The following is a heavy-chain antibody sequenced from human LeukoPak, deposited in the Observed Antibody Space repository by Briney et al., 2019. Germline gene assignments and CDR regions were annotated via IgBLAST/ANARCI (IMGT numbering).Heavy chain of an antibody. CDR3: ARDLGVQEYGPGY. Sequence: GGSLRLSCVASGDTLSGHWMTWVRQAPGKGLEWVANIKKDGSEKYYVDSVKGRFTISKDNAKNSLYLEMNSLRAEDTALYYCARDLGVQEYGPGYWGQGTLVTVSS. CDR2: IKKDGSEK. D-gene: IGHD3-10*01. J-gene: IGHJ4*02. CDR1: GDTLSGHW. V-gene: IGHV3-7*03.